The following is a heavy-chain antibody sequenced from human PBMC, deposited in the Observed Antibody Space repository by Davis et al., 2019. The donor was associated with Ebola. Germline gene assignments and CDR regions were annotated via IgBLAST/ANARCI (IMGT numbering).Heavy chain of an antibody. Sequence: AASVKVSCKASGYTFTNYGITWVRQAPGQGLEWMGWINPHNGNTNYAQNVQGRVTMTTDTSTSTAYMEVGSLRSDDTAVYYCARDAVTMVRGVINWGQGTLVTVSS. D-gene: IGHD3-10*01. V-gene: IGHV1-18*04. CDR3: ARDAVTMVRGVIN. CDR1: GYTFTNYG. CDR2: INPHNGNT. J-gene: IGHJ4*02.